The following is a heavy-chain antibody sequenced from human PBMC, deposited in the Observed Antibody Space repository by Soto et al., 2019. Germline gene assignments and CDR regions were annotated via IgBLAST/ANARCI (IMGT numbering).Heavy chain of an antibody. CDR2: IYYSGST. CDR3: ARGSGYYTHWFDP. D-gene: IGHD3-3*01. Sequence: SETLSLTCTVSGGSISSYYWSWIRQPPGKGLEWIGYIYYSGSTNYNPSLKSRVTISVDTSKNQFSLKLSSVTAADTAVYYCARGSGYYTHWFDPWGQGTLVTVSS. J-gene: IGHJ5*02. V-gene: IGHV4-59*01. CDR1: GGSISSYY.